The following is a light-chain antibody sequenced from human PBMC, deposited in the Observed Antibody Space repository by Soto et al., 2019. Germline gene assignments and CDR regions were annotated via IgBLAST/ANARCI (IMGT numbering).Light chain of an antibody. CDR3: LQKYIIPPT. CDR1: QSVLSY. J-gene: IGKJ1*01. Sequence: DIQMTQSPSALSASGGDIITITCRASQSVLSYLSWYQLSPGKAPKLLIYAASNLQRGVPSRFRGSGYVTAFTLTISSLQPEDSANYPCLQKYIIPPTFGQGTKV. V-gene: IGKV1-39*01. CDR2: AAS.